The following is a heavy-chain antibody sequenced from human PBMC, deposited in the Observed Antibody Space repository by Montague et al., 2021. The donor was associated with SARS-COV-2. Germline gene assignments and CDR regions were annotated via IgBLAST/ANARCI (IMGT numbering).Heavy chain of an antibody. CDR1: GASISTGSDY. J-gene: IGHJ5*02. Sequence: SETLSLTCTVSGASISTGSDYWTWLRQRPGRGLEWIGNFYYSGGSTSNPSLKSPVTISADTSKNLFSLTRKSVTASDTAVYYCARDRGDIYGGNSAGFDPWGQGTLVTVSS. CDR2: FYYSGGS. D-gene: IGHD4-23*01. CDR3: ARDRGDIYGGNSAGFDP. V-gene: IGHV4-61*03.